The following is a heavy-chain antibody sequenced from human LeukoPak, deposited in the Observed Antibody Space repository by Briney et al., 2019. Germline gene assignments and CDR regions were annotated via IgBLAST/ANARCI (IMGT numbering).Heavy chain of an antibody. J-gene: IGHJ6*03. Sequence: AAAEGNIISYSSNWILKKQGKGLEWVSFISSSSSYIYYADSVKGRFTISRDNAKNSLYLQMNSLRAADTAVYYCARDGRDGYNLHPSWYYYMDVWGKGTTVTVSS. CDR3: ARDGRDGYNLHPSWYYYMDV. CDR1: EGNIISYS. V-gene: IGHV3-21*01. D-gene: IGHD5-24*01. CDR2: ISSSSSYI.